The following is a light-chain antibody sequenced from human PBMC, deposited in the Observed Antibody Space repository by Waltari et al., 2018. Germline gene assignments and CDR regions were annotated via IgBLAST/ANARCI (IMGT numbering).Light chain of an antibody. V-gene: IGKV4-1*01. Sequence: DIVMTQAPDSLPVSLGETATINCKSSQSVLYSDNNRNYLTCYHQKPGQPPKLLIYWASIRESVVPDRFSGGGSGTDFTLTISSLQAEDVAVYYCQQYYTTPLTFGGGTKVEIK. CDR2: WAS. CDR3: QQYYTTPLT. J-gene: IGKJ4*01. CDR1: QSVLYSDNNRNY.